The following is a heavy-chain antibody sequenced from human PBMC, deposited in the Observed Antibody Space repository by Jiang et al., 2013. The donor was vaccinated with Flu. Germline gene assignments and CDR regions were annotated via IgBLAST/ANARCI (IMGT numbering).Heavy chain of an antibody. CDR2: ISAYNGNT. D-gene: IGHD6-6*01. V-gene: IGHV1-18*01. J-gene: IGHJ4*02. CDR3: ARDSPEYSSSSVAGYFDY. CDR1: GYTFTSYG. Sequence: GAEVKKPGASVKVSCKASGYTFTSYGISWVRQAPGQGLEWMGWISAYNGNTNYAQKLQGRVTMTTDTSTSTAYMELRSLRSDDTAVYYCARDSPEYSSSSVAGYFDYWGQGTLVTVSS.